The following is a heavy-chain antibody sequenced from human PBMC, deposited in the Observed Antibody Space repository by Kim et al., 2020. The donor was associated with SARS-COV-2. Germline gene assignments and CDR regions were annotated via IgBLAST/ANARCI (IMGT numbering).Heavy chain of an antibody. J-gene: IGHJ4*02. V-gene: IGHV3-7*01. D-gene: IGHD3-3*02. CDR2: SDK. CDR3: ARDAHFRLDY. Sequence: SDKNPVDSVRGRFTISRDNARNSLSLQMNSLRAEDTAVYYCARDAHFRLDYWGQGVLVTVSS.